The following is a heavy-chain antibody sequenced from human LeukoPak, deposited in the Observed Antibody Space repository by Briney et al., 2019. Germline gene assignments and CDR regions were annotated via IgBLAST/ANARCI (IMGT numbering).Heavy chain of an antibody. CDR1: GYSFASYW. V-gene: IGHV5-51*01. CDR3: ARRPYYGSGSHYNFDY. J-gene: IGHJ4*02. CDR2: IYAGDSDT. Sequence: GESLKISCKGSGYSFASYWIAWVRQMPGKGLEWMGIIYAGDSDTRYSPSFQGQVTISADKSISTAYLQWSSLKASDTARYYCARRPYYGSGSHYNFDYWGQGTPVTVSS. D-gene: IGHD3-10*01.